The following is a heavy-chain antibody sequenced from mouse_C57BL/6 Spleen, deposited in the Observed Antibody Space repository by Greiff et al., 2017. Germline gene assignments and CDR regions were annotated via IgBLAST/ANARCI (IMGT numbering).Heavy chain of an antibody. D-gene: IGHD6-1*01. CDR3: ARESSQQGYWYFDV. CDR1: GYSITSGYH. J-gene: IGHJ1*03. Sequence: EVQLMESGPGLVKPSQSLSLTCSATGYSITSGYHWNWIRQSPGNNQEWMGIISYGGSNYYNASLKNRIPITRDTSKNQIFLKLNSVTTEDTAAYYCARESSQQGYWYFDVWGKGTTVTVSS. V-gene: IGHV3-6*01. CDR2: ISYGGSN.